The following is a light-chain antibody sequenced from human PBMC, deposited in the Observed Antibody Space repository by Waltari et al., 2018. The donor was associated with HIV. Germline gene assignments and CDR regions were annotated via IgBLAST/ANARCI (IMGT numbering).Light chain of an antibody. CDR3: CSYAGKSNTFLI. J-gene: IGLJ2*01. V-gene: IGLV2-23*02. CDR1: RNDVGSYTF. CDR2: EVS. Sequence: QSALTQPASVSGSPGQSITISCTGTRNDVGSYTFFSWYQHHPGKAPRLIIYEVSKRPSGVSNRFSGSKSGNTASLTISGLQAEDEADYSCCSYAGKSNTFLIFGGGTKLTVL.